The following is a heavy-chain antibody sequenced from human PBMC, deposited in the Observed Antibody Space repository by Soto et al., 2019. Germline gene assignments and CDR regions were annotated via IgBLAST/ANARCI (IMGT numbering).Heavy chain of an antibody. CDR3: AARLRRFDI. D-gene: IGHD6-6*01. V-gene: IGHV3-7*03. Sequence: EVQLVESGGGLVQPGGSLRLSCVASGFTFSSYWMSWVRQAPGKGLEWVANIKQDGSEKYYVDSVKGRFTISRDNAKNSLYLQMNSLRAEDTAVYYCAARLRRFDIWGQGTMVTVSS. J-gene: IGHJ3*02. CDR1: GFTFSSYW. CDR2: IKQDGSEK.